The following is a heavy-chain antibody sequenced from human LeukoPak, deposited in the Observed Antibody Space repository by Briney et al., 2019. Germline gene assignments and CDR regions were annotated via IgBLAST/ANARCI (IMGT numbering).Heavy chain of an antibody. CDR1: GFTFSSYT. CDR2: ISGSGGRT. D-gene: IGHD3-22*01. CDR3: AKVSPRYFDSSGYHFFDY. Sequence: GGSLRLSCAASGFTFSSYTMNWVRQAPGKGLEWVSSISGSGGRTYYADSVKGRFTVSRDNSKNTLYMQMNTLRVEDTAVFYCAKVSPRYFDSSGYHFFDYWGQGTLVTVSS. J-gene: IGHJ4*02. V-gene: IGHV3-23*01.